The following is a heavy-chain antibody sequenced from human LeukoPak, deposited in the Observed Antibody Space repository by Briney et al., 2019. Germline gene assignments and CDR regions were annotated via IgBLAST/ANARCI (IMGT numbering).Heavy chain of an antibody. CDR2: INPSDGIT. D-gene: IGHD3-22*01. CDR1: GYTFTSYG. J-gene: IGHJ4*02. Sequence: ASVKVSCKASGYTFTSYGISWVRQAPGQGPEWMGMINPSDGITSNAQKFQGRVTMTRDTSTSTVYMELTSLRSEDTAVYYCARDLGGYRHYYDSRYYREYFDYWGQGTLVTVSS. V-gene: IGHV1-46*01. CDR3: ARDLGGYRHYYDSRYYREYFDY.